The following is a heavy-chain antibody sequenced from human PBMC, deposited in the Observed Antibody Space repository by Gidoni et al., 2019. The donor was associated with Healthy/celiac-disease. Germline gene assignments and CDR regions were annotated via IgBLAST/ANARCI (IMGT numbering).Heavy chain of an antibody. D-gene: IGHD1-1*01. CDR3: ARDSLWNDSGYDAFDI. V-gene: IGHV3-33*01. J-gene: IGHJ3*02. Sequence: QVQLVESGGGVVQPGRSMRLSCAASGFTFSSYGMQWVRQAPGKGLEWVAVIWYDGSNKYYADSVKGRFTISRDNSKNTLYLQMNSLRAEDTAVYYCARDSLWNDSGYDAFDIWGQGTMVTVSS. CDR2: IWYDGSNK. CDR1: GFTFSSYG.